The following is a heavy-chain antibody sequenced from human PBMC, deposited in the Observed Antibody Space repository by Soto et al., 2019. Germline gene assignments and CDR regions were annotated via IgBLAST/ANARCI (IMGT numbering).Heavy chain of an antibody. Sequence: GGSLRLSCAASGFTFSSYAMSWVRQAPGKGLEWVSAISGSGGSTYYADSVKGRFTISRDNSKNTLYLQMNSLRAEDTAVYYCAKDQTVTIEGYMDVWGKGTTVTVSS. D-gene: IGHD4-17*01. V-gene: IGHV3-23*01. J-gene: IGHJ6*03. CDR1: GFTFSSYA. CDR2: ISGSGGST. CDR3: AKDQTVTIEGYMDV.